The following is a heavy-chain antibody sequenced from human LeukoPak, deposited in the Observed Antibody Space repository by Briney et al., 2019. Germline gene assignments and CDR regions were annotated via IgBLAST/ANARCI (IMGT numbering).Heavy chain of an antibody. J-gene: IGHJ3*02. CDR1: GGSLSRFY. D-gene: IGHD6-19*01. CDR2: MYYSGCT. CDR3: ARDRYSSCHDVFDI. V-gene: IGHV4-59*13. Sequence: PETLSLTRTVSGGSLSRFYSRWMPQPPGKGLEWIVYMYYSGCTSYNPSLKSRVTIAVDTSNNQISLNLNSVTAADTAVYYCARDRYSSCHDVFDIWGRGTMVSVSS.